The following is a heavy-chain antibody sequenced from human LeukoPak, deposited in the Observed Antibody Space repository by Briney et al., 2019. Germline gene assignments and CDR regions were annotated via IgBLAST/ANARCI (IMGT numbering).Heavy chain of an antibody. V-gene: IGHV3-74*01. CDR2: IYTDGGRT. CDR3: ARGSDGWYVDY. CDR1: GFTFSSHW. D-gene: IGHD5-24*01. J-gene: IGHJ4*02. Sequence: GGSLRLSCAASGFTFSSHWMHWVRQAPGKGLVWVSRIYTDGGRTTYADSVEGRVTISRDNARNTLYLQMNSLRAEDTAVYYCARGSDGWYVDYWGQGTLVTVSS.